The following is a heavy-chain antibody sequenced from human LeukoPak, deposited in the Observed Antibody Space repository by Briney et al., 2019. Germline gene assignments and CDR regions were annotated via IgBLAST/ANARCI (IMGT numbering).Heavy chain of an antibody. CDR1: GXSISNTNW. V-gene: IGHV4-4*02. Sequence: SETLSLTWGVSGXSISNTNWWSWVRQPPGQGLEWTGEISLSGRTNYNPSLKSRGTVSLDNAKNTLSLNLTSVTAADTAVYYSSRENGAFSPFGYWGQGTLVTVPS. CDR2: ISLSGRT. J-gene: IGHJ4*02. D-gene: IGHD2-8*01. CDR3: SRENGAFSPFGY.